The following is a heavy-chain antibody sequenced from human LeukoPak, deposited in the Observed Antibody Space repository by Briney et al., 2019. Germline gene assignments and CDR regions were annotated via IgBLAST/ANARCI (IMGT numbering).Heavy chain of an antibody. CDR3: ARRKDGVDV. CDR2: IYPGDSDT. V-gene: IGHV5-51*01. J-gene: IGHJ6*02. Sequence: PGESLKICCNGSGSSFTSYWISCVRPLPGEVLECKGIIYPGDSDTSYSPSLQGLLTISVDKSISHAYLQRSSLTASDTATYYCARRKDGVDVWGQGTTVTVSS. CDR1: GSSFTSYW.